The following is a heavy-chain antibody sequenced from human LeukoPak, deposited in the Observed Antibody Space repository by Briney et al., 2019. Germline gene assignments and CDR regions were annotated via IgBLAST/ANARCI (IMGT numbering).Heavy chain of an antibody. Sequence: GGSLRLSCAASRFTVSSNYMSWVRQAPGKGLEWVSVIYSGGSTYYADSVKGRFTISRDNSKNTLYLQMNSLRAEDTAVYYCARDGVVGYYDSSGYPPGAFGYWGQGTLVTVSS. J-gene: IGHJ4*02. D-gene: IGHD3-22*01. CDR3: ARDGVVGYYDSSGYPPGAFGY. CDR1: RFTVSSNY. V-gene: IGHV3-66*02. CDR2: IYSGGST.